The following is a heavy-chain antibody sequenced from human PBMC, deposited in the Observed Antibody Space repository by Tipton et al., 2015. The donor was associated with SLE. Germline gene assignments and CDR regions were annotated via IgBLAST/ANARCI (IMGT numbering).Heavy chain of an antibody. CDR2: INHSGST. D-gene: IGHD6-13*01. V-gene: IGHV4-34*01. Sequence: TLSVTCAVSGGSISSHYWRWIRQPPGKGLEWIGEINHSGSTNYNPSLKSRVTISVDTSKNQFSLKLSSVTAADTAVYYCARERPGDIVIAAARAFDIWGQGTMVTVSS. J-gene: IGHJ3*02. CDR1: GGSISSHY. CDR3: ARERPGDIVIAAARAFDI.